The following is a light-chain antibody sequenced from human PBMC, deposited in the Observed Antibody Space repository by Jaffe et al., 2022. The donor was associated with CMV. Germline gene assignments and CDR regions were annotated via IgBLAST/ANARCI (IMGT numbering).Light chain of an antibody. CDR3: SSFTTSNTWV. Sequence: QSALTQPPSVSGSPGQSVTISCTGTSSDLGSYNRVSWYQQPPGTAPKLIIFEVSYRPSDVPDRFSGSKSANTASLTIFGLQTEDEAIYYCSSFTTSNTWVFGGGTKLTVL. CDR1: SSDLGSYNR. J-gene: IGLJ2*01. CDR2: EVS. V-gene: IGLV2-18*02.